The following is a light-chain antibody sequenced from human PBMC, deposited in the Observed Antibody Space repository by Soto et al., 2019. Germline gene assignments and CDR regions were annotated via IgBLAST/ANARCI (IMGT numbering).Light chain of an antibody. CDR3: QSYDSSLSAVV. J-gene: IGLJ2*01. Sequence: QSVLTQPPSVSGAPGQRVTISCTGSSSNIGAGYDVHWYQQLPGTAPKLLIYGNGNRPSGVPDRFSGSKSGTSASLAITGIQAEDEADYYCQSYDSSLSAVVFGGGTKLTVL. CDR1: SSNIGAGYD. V-gene: IGLV1-40*01. CDR2: GNG.